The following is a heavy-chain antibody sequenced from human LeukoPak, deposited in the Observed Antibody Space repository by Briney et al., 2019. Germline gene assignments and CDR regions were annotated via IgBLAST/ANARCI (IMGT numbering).Heavy chain of an antibody. Sequence: SETLSLTCTVSGGSISSYYWSWLRQPPGKGLEWIGYIYYSGSTNYNPSLKSRVTISVDTSKNQFSLKLSSVTAADTAVYYCARGGSGEFDYWGQGTLVTVSS. V-gene: IGHV4-59*01. J-gene: IGHJ4*02. D-gene: IGHD3-10*01. CDR1: GGSISSYY. CDR3: ARGGSGEFDY. CDR2: IYYSGST.